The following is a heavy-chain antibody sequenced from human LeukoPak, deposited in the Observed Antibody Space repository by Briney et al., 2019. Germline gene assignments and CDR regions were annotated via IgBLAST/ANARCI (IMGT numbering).Heavy chain of an antibody. CDR1: GFTFNSYG. CDR2: ISFDGNTR. J-gene: IGHJ5*02. Sequence: GSLRLSCTASGFTFNSYGMHWVRQAPGKGLEWVTVISFDGNTRYYVDSVKGRFTISRDNSKNMVYLQMSSLRDEDTAVYYCAKSSVPANVGGLGGLDARGQGTLVTVSS. D-gene: IGHD2-2*01. V-gene: IGHV3-30*18. CDR3: AKSSVPANVGGLGGLDA.